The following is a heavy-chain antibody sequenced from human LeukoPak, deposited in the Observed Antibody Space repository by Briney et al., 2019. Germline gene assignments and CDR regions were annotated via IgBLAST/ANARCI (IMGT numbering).Heavy chain of an antibody. CDR2: LYYSGST. V-gene: IGHV4-39*01. Sequence: SETLSLTCTVSGGYISSYYWGWIRQPPGKGLEWIGSLYYSGSTYDNPSLKGRVAISGDTSKNQVSLKLSSVTAADTAVYYCARHVAHTALDYWGQGTLVTVSS. CDR1: GGYISSYY. J-gene: IGHJ4*02. CDR3: ARHVAHTALDY. D-gene: IGHD5-18*01.